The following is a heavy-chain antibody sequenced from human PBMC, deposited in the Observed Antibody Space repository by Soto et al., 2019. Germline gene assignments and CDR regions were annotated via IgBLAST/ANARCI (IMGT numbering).Heavy chain of an antibody. V-gene: IGHV4-59*01. D-gene: IGHD6-6*01. Sequence: SETLSLTCTASGGSISSYYWSWIRQPPGKGLEWIGYIYYSGSTNYNPSLKSRVTISVDTSKNQFSLKLSSVTAADTAVYYCARDPSIAARMSWFDPWGQGTLVTVSS. CDR1: GGSISSYY. CDR2: IYYSGST. CDR3: ARDPSIAARMSWFDP. J-gene: IGHJ5*02.